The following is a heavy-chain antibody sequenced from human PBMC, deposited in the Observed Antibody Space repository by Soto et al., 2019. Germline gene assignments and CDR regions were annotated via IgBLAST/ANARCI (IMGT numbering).Heavy chain of an antibody. Sequence: GASVRVSCKASGYIFTGNYMHWVRQAPGQGLEYMGWINPNNGATNYAQNFQGRVTMTWDTSISTAYMEVRRLRSDDTAVYYCVPHYPDSSGYFDHWCQGVFVTVSS. CDR2: INPNNGAT. D-gene: IGHD3-22*01. CDR3: VPHYPDSSGYFDH. CDR1: GYIFTGNY. J-gene: IGHJ5*02. V-gene: IGHV1-2*02.